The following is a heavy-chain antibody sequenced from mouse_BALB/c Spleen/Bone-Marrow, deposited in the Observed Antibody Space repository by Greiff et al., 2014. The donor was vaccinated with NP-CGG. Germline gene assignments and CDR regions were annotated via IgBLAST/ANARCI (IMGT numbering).Heavy chain of an antibody. CDR1: GFNIKDYY. CDR3: NEGYGNYGY. J-gene: IGHJ2*01. Sequence: EVKLVESGAELVRSGASVKLSCTASGFNIKDYYMHWVKQRPEQGLEWIGWIDPENGDTEYAPKFQGKATMTADTTSNTAYLQLSSLTPEDTAVYYCNEGYGNYGYWGQGTTLTVSS. CDR2: IDPENGDT. V-gene: IGHV14-4*02. D-gene: IGHD2-10*02.